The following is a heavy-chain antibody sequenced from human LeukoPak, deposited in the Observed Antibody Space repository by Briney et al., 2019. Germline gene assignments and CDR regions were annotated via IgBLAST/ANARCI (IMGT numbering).Heavy chain of an antibody. J-gene: IGHJ1*01. Sequence: PSQTLSLTCSVSGDSIRSGSFHWNWIWQPAGKGLEWIGRIYITGSTDYNPSLKSRVTMSVDTSNNQFSLKLTSVTAADTAVYYCAKSWGYAANSLHIQHWGQGARVIVSA. D-gene: IGHD4-23*01. CDR1: GDSIRSGSFH. V-gene: IGHV4-61*02. CDR2: IYITGST. CDR3: AKSWGYAANSLHIQH.